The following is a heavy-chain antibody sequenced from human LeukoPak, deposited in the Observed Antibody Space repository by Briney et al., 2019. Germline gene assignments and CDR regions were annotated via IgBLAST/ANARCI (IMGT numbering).Heavy chain of an antibody. Sequence: SETLSLTCTVSGGSISSYYWSWIRHPPVKGLEWIGHIYYNGVTNYSPYLKSRVTISVDTSKNQFSLNLSSVTAEDTAMYYCATGGGSYYRSDLDHWGQGSLVTVSS. CDR1: GGSISSYY. V-gene: IGHV4-59*01. CDR2: IYYNGVT. CDR3: ATGGGSYYRSDLDH. J-gene: IGHJ1*01. D-gene: IGHD1-26*01.